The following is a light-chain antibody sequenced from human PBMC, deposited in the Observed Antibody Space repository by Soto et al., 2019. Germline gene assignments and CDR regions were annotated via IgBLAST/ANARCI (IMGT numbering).Light chain of an antibody. CDR3: QQYNNWPPWT. Sequence: IVMTQSPATLSVSQIEISTLSCMASQSVSSNLAWYQQKPGQAPRLLIYGASTRATGIPARFSGSGSGTEFTLTISSLQSEDFAVYYCQQYNNWPPWTFGQGTKVDIK. V-gene: IGKV3-15*01. CDR1: QSVSSN. J-gene: IGKJ1*01. CDR2: GAS.